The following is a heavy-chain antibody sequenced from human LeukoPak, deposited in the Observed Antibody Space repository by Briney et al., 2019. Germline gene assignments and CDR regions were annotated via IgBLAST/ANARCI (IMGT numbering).Heavy chain of an antibody. CDR1: GGSFTTYY. CDR3: ARGGVYRSSGWYY. Sequence: SETLSLTCTVSGGSFTTYYWSWIRQPAGRGLEWIGHIDSSGTTNYNPSLTSRVTMSTDPSKNQFSLKLSSVTAADTAVYYCARGGVYRSSGWYYWGQGTLVTVSS. D-gene: IGHD6-19*01. CDR2: IDSSGTT. J-gene: IGHJ4*02. V-gene: IGHV4-4*07.